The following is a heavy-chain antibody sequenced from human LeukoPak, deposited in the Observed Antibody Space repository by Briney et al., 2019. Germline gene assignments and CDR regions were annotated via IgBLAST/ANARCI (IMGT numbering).Heavy chain of an antibody. V-gene: IGHV4-59*08. D-gene: IGHD3-16*01. CDR2: IYYNGDT. CDR3: ARHIRLGGWFGP. J-gene: IGHJ5*02. Sequence: SETLSLTCTVSGGFISGHYWSWIRQPPGKGLEWIGYIYYNGDTNYNPSVKSRVTISLDRSKNYLSLKLTSATAADTAIYYCARHIRLGGWFGPWGQGTLVTVSS. CDR1: GGFISGHY.